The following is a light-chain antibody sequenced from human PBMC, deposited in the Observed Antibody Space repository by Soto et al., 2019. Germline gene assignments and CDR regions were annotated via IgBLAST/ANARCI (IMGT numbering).Light chain of an antibody. V-gene: IGLV1-44*01. CDR3: AVWDDSLNGPV. CDR1: SSNIGSNT. Sequence: QSVLTQPPSVSGTPGQRVTISCSGSSSNIGSNTVNWYQQLPGSAPRLLIYSNDQRPSGVPDRFSDSKCGTSDSLAITGLQSEDEADYYCAVWDDSLNGPVFGGGTKLTVL. J-gene: IGLJ3*02. CDR2: SND.